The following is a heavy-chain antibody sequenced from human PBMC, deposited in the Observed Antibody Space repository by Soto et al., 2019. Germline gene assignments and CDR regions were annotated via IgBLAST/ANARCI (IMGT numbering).Heavy chain of an antibody. CDR2: IYYSGST. Sequence: SETLSLTCTVSGGSISSYYWSWIRQPPGKGLEWIGYIYYSGSTNYNPSLKSRVTISVDTSKNQFSLKLSSVTAADTAVYYCARGGGYGDYYFDYWGQGTLVTVSS. CDR3: ARGGGYGDYYFDY. CDR1: GGSISSYY. J-gene: IGHJ4*02. V-gene: IGHV4-59*01. D-gene: IGHD4-17*01.